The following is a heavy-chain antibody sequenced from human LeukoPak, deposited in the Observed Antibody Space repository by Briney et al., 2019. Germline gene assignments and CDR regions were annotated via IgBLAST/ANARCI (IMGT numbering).Heavy chain of an antibody. V-gene: IGHV3-33*01. D-gene: IGHD5-24*01. J-gene: IGHJ4*02. CDR2: IWYDGSHR. Sequence: GRSLRLSCVASGFTFSSHGMHWVRQAPGKGLEGVAVIWYDGSHRYYPDSVKGRFTISIDNSKNTLFLQMDSLRVDDTAVYYCVRDNAAADGALDSWGQGSLVTVSS. CDR1: GFTFSSHG. CDR3: VRDNAAADGALDS.